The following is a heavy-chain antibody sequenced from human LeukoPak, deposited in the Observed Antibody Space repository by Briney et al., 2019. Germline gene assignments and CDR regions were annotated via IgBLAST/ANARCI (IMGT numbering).Heavy chain of an antibody. V-gene: IGHV3-30*18. CDR3: AKDGSGTIGYYFDY. CDR2: ISYDGSNK. Sequence: PGGSLRLSCAASGFTFSSYGMHWVRQAPGKGLEWVAVISYDGSNKYYADSVKGRFTISRDNPKNTLYLQMNSLRAEDTAVYYCAKDGSGTIGYYFDYWGQGTLVTVSS. D-gene: IGHD3-10*01. CDR1: GFTFSSYG. J-gene: IGHJ4*02.